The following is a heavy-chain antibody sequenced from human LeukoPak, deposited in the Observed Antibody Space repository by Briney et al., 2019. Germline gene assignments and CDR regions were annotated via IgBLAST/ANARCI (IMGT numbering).Heavy chain of an antibody. CDR1: GGTFSSYA. V-gene: IGHV1-69*05. CDR3: ARGSGSYSPTHYFDY. D-gene: IGHD1-26*01. Sequence: SVKVSCKASGGTFSSYAISWVRQAPGQGLEWMGGIIPIFGTANYAQKFQGRVTITTDESTSTAYMELSSLRSEDTAVYYCARGSGSYSPTHYFDYWGQGTLVTVSS. J-gene: IGHJ4*02. CDR2: IIPIFGTA.